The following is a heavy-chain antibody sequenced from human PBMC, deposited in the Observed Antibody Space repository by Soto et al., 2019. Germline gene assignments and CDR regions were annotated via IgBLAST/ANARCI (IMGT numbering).Heavy chain of an antibody. V-gene: IGHV3-21*01. CDR1: GFTFSSYS. J-gene: IGHJ6*02. D-gene: IGHD5-18*01. CDR2: ISSSSSYI. CDR3: ARDGYSYGYGYYYYGMDV. Sequence: KTGGSLRLSCAASGFTFSSYSMNWVRQAPGKGLEWVSSISSSSSYIYYADSVKGRFTISRDNAKNSLYLQMNSLRAEDTAVYYCARDGYSYGYGYYYYGMDVWGQGTTVTVSS.